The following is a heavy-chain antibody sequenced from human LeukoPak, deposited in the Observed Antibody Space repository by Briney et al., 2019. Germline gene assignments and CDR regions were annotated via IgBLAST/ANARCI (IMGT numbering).Heavy chain of an antibody. J-gene: IGHJ3*02. Sequence: GESLKISCKGSGYSFTSYWIGWVRQMPGKGLEWMGIIYPGDSDTRYSPSFQGQVTISADKSISTAYLQWSSLKASDTAMYYCARRSCGGTSCYSAFDIWGQGTMVTVSS. V-gene: IGHV5-51*01. D-gene: IGHD2-2*02. CDR3: ARRSCGGTSCYSAFDI. CDR1: GYSFTSYW. CDR2: IYPGDSDT.